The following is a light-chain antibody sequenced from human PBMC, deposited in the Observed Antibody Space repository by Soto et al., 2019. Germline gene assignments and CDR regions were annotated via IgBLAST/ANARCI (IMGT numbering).Light chain of an antibody. V-gene: IGLV2-8*01. J-gene: IGLJ2*01. CDR3: SSYTTSSTLNVV. Sequence: QSALAQPPSASGSPGQSVTISCTGSGSDIGAYNFVSWYQQHPGKAPKLMIFGVTERPSGVPDRFSGSKSGNTASLTISGLQAEDEADYYCSSYTTSSTLNVVFGGGTKLTVL. CDR2: GVT. CDR1: GSDIGAYNF.